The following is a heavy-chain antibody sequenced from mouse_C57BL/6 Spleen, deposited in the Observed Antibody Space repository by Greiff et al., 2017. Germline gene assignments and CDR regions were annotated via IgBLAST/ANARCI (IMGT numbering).Heavy chain of an antibody. CDR3: TFEGFAY. Sequence: VHVKQSGAELVRPGASVKLSCTASGFNIKDDYMHWVKQRPEQGLEWIGWIDPENGDTEYASKFQGKATITADTSSNTAYLQLSSLTAEDTAVYYWTFEGFAYWGQGTLVTVAA. CDR1: GFNIKDDY. J-gene: IGHJ3*01. V-gene: IGHV14-4*01. CDR2: IDPENGDT.